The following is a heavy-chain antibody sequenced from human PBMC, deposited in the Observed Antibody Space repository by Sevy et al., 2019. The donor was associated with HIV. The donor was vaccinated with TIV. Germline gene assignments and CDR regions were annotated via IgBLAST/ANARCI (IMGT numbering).Heavy chain of an antibody. V-gene: IGHV4-38-2*01. CDR2: IYHSGST. J-gene: IGHJ4*02. Sequence: SETLSLTCAVSGYSITSAYFWGWIRQPPGKGLEWIGTIYHSGSTYYNPSLKSRLTMSVDTSKNQFSLTLTSVTAADTAVYYCGNQGALSRFDHWGQGTLVTVSS. CDR3: GNQGALSRFDH. CDR1: GYSITSAYF. D-gene: IGHD1-26*01.